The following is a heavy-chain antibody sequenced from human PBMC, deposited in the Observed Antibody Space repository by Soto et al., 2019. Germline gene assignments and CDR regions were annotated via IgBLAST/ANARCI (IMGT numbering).Heavy chain of an antibody. CDR1: GFTFDDYT. Sequence: DVQLVESGGVVVQPGGSLRLSCAASGFTFDDYTMHWVRQAPGKGLEWVSLISWDGGSTYYADSVKGRFTISRDNSKNSLYLQMNSLRTEDTALYYCAKDIRGYCSGGSCYNFDYWGQGTLVTVSS. CDR3: AKDIRGYCSGGSCYNFDY. J-gene: IGHJ4*02. CDR2: ISWDGGST. V-gene: IGHV3-43*01. D-gene: IGHD2-15*01.